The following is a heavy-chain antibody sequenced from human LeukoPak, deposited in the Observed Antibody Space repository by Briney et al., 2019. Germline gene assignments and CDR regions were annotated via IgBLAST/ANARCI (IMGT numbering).Heavy chain of an antibody. CDR2: INTNTGNP. J-gene: IGHJ4*02. CDR1: GYTFTSYA. V-gene: IGHV7-4-1*02. CDR3: ARGGQWLFFSGYMNDY. D-gene: IGHD6-19*01. Sequence: ASVKVSCKASGYTFTSYAMNWVRQAPGQGLEWMGWINTNTGNPTYAQGFTGRFVFSLDTSVSTAYLQISSLKAEDTAVYYCARGGQWLFFSGYMNDYWGQGTLVTVSS.